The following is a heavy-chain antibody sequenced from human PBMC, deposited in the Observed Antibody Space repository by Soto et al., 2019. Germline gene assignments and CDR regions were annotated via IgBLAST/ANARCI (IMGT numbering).Heavy chain of an antibody. D-gene: IGHD6-19*01. V-gene: IGHV4-61*08. CDR3: ARGFSSVSMDA. Sequence: SETLSLTCTVSGDSVSSGGYYWSWIRQPPGKGLEWIGYIYSSGSANYNPSLKSRVTISRDTSKNQISLKVASVTAAATAGYYCARGFSSVSMDAWGQGTTVTVSS. J-gene: IGHJ6*02. CDR1: GDSVSSGGYY. CDR2: IYSSGSA.